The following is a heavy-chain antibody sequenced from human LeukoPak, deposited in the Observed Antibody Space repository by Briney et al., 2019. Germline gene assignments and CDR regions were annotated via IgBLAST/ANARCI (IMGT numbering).Heavy chain of an antibody. CDR1: GFTFSSYS. J-gene: IGHJ3*02. CDR2: ISSSSSYI. Sequence: TGGSLRLSCAASGFTFSSYSMNWVRQAPGKGLEWVSSISSSSSYIYYADSVKGRFTISRDNAKNSLYLQMNSLRAEDTAVYYCARDPYDTNAYGAFDIWGQGTMVTVSS. V-gene: IGHV3-21*01. D-gene: IGHD3-16*01. CDR3: ARDPYDTNAYGAFDI.